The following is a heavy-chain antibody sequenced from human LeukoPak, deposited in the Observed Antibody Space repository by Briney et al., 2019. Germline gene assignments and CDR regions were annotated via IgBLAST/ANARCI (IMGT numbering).Heavy chain of an antibody. CDR3: ARGSRGSCRGVYCYPPDY. CDR2: IGPSGSNI. CDR1: GFTFGIYA. D-gene: IGHD2-15*01. J-gene: IGHJ4*02. Sequence: PGGSLRLSCAASGFTFGIYAMNWVRQAPGKGLEWVSYIGPSGSNIYYADSVKGRFTISRDNAKDSLYLQMNSLRAEDTAVYYCARGSRGSCRGVYCYPPDYWGQGTLVTVSS. V-gene: IGHV3-48*01.